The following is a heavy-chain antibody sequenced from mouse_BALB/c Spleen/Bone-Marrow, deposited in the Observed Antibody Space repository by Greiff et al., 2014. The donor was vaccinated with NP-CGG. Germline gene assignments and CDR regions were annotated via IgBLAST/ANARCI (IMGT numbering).Heavy chain of an antibody. J-gene: IGHJ3*01. V-gene: IGHV14-3*02. D-gene: IGHD1-1*01. Sequence: VQLQQSGAELVKPGASVKLSCTASGSNIKDTYMHWVKQRPEQGLEWIGRIDPANGNTKYDPKFQGKATITADTSSNTAYLQLSSLTSEDTAVYYCAIYYYGSSRFAYWGQGTLVTVSA. CDR2: IDPANGNT. CDR1: GSNIKDTY. CDR3: AIYYYGSSRFAY.